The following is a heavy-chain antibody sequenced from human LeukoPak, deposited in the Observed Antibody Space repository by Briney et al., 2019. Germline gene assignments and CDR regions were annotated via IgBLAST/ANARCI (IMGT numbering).Heavy chain of an antibody. Sequence: GGSLRLSCAASGFTVSSNYMSWVRPAPGKGLEWVSVIYSVDGAYYADSVKGRFIISRDNSKNTLYLQMNSLRAEDTAVDYCARGGMVATIENWGQGTLVTVSS. V-gene: IGHV3-53*01. CDR3: ARGGMVATIEN. J-gene: IGHJ4*02. CDR2: IYSVDGA. CDR1: GFTVSSNY. D-gene: IGHD5-12*01.